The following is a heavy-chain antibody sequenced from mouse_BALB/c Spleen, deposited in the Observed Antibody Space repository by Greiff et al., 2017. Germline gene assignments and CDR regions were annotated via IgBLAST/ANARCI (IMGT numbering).Heavy chain of an antibody. Sequence: DVHLVESGGDLVKPGGSLKLSCAASGFTFSSYGMSWVRQTPDKRLEWVATISSGGSYTYYPDSVKGRFTISRDNAKNTLYQQMSSLKSEDTAMYYCASLNCAYFDYWGQGTTLTVSS. CDR1: GFTFSSYG. J-gene: IGHJ2*01. CDR3: ASLNCAYFDY. CDR2: ISSGGSYT. V-gene: IGHV5-6*01. D-gene: IGHD4-1*02.